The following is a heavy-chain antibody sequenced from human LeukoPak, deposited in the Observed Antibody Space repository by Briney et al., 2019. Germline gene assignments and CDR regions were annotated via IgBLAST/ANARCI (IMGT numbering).Heavy chain of an antibody. J-gene: IGHJ4*02. V-gene: IGHV4-34*01. Sequence: SETLSLTCAVYGGSFSGYYWSWIRQPPGKGLEWIGEINHSGSTNYNPSLKSRVTISVDTSKNKFSLKLSSVTAAETAVYYCARTSTYYDFWSGYPSGFIDYWGQGTLVTVSS. D-gene: IGHD3-3*01. CDR2: INHSGST. CDR1: GGSFSGYY. CDR3: ARTSTYYDFWSGYPSGFIDY.